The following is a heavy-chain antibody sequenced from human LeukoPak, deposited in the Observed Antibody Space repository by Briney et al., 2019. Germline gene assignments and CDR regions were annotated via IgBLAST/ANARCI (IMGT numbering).Heavy chain of an antibody. V-gene: IGHV3-66*01. J-gene: IGHJ4*02. CDR2: IYSGGST. CDR3: TTENGYSSGWYEFSPDY. D-gene: IGHD6-19*01. CDR1: GFTVSSNY. Sequence: GGSLRLSCAASGFTVSSNYMSWVRQAPGKGLEWVSVIYSGGSTYYADSVKGRFTISRDNSKNTLYLQMNSLKTEDTAVYYCTTENGYSSGWYEFSPDYWGQGTLVTVSS.